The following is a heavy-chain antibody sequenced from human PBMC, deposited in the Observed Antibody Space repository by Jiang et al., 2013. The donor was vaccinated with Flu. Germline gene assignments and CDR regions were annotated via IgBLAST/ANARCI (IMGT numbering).Heavy chain of an antibody. D-gene: IGHD2-15*01. CDR2: IYYSGST. Sequence: SLTCTVSGGSISSSSYYWGWIRQPPGKGLEWIGSIYYSGSTYYNPSLKSRVTISVDTSKNQFSLKLSSVTAADTAVYYCARHLGYCSGGSCYDWFDPWGQGTLVTVSS. CDR3: ARHLGYCSGGSCYDWFDP. CDR1: GGSISSSSYY. J-gene: IGHJ5*02. V-gene: IGHV4-39*01.